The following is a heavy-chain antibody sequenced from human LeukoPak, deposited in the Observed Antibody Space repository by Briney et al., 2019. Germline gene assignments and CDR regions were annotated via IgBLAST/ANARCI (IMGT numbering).Heavy chain of an antibody. V-gene: IGHV3-33*01. J-gene: IGHJ4*02. CDR2: VWYDGTNI. CDR3: ARDSYYGGTQDY. CDR1: GFTFSTYG. Sequence: GGSLRLSCAASGFTFSTYGMHWVRQAPGKGLEWVAVVWYDGTNIHYVDSVKGRFTISRDNAENSLYLQMNSLRAEDTAVYYCARDSYYGGTQDYWGQGTLVTVSS. D-gene: IGHD4-23*01.